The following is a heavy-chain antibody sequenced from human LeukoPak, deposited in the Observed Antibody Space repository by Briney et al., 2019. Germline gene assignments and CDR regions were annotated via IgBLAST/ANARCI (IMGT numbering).Heavy chain of an antibody. CDR1: GFTFRNYG. D-gene: IGHD3-10*01. CDR3: AKDRSEIWYPTGYFDY. Sequence: PGGSLRLACAASGFTFRNYGIHWGRQAPGKGRGWVAVISDHGSEKNYADSVRGRFSISRHNSKNTLYLQMTSLRAEDTAVYYCAKDRSEIWYPTGYFDYWGQGTLVTVSS. J-gene: IGHJ4*02. CDR2: ISDHGSEK. V-gene: IGHV3-30*18.